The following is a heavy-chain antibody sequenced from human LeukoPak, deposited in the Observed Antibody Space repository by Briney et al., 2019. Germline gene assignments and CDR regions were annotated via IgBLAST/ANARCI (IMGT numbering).Heavy chain of an antibody. CDR1: GGSISSSSYY. Sequence: SETLSLTCTVSGGSISSSSYYWGWIRQPPGKGLEWIGSIYYSGSTYYNPSLKSRVTISVDTSKNQFSLKLSSVTAADTAVYYCARDTSGSYPFDYWGQGTLVTVSS. CDR3: ARDTSGSYPFDY. CDR2: IYYSGST. D-gene: IGHD1-26*01. J-gene: IGHJ4*02. V-gene: IGHV4-39*07.